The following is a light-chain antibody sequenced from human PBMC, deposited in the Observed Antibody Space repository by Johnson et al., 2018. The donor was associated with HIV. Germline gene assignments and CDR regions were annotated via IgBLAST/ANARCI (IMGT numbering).Light chain of an antibody. CDR3: GTWASSLSAVYV. CDR1: SSNIGNNY. V-gene: IGLV1-51*01. J-gene: IGLJ1*01. Sequence: QSVLTQPPSVSAAPGQKVTISCSGSSSNIGNNYVSWYQQLPGTAPKLLIYDNNKRPSGIPDRFSGSKSGTSATLGITGLQTGDEADYYCGTWASSLSAVYVFGTGTKVTVL. CDR2: DNN.